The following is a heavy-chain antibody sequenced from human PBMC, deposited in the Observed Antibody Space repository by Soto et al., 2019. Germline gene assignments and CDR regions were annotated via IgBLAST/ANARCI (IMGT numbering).Heavy chain of an antibody. V-gene: IGHV3-7*01. D-gene: IGHD3-10*01. CDR1: RFTFSSYW. CDR2: IKEDGSER. J-gene: IGHJ5*02. Sequence: DVSLRLSCTASRFTFSSYWMIWVRQAPGKGLEWVANIKEDGSERYDVNSVKGRFTISRDNAKNSLFLKMNSLRAEDTAVDYCERESIIANRVPECCGPWCQG. CDR3: ERESIIANRVPECCGP.